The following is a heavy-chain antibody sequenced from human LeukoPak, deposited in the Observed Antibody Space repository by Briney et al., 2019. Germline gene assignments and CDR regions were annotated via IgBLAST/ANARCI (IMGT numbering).Heavy chain of an antibody. CDR1: DYTFTSYG. V-gene: IGHV1-18*04. CDR2: ISAYNGNT. J-gene: IGHJ6*04. Sequence: ASVKVSCKASDYTFTSYGISWVRQAPGQGLEWMGWISAYNGNTNYAQKLQGRVTMITDTSTSTAYMELRSLRSDDTAVYYCAREGYCSGGSCYSDGYYYYGMDVWGKGTTVTVSS. D-gene: IGHD2-15*01. CDR3: AREGYCSGGSCYSDGYYYYGMDV.